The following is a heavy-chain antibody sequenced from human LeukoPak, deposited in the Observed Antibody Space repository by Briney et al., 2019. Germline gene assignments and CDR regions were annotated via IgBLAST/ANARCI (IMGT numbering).Heavy chain of an antibody. V-gene: IGHV3-48*03. Sequence: GGSLRLSCAASGFTFSSYAMSWVRQAPGKGLEWVSYISSSGSTIYYADSVKGRFTISRDNAKNSLYLQMNSLRAEDTAVYYCARDPLRYFDWLPPSFDYWGQGTLVTVSS. CDR1: GFTFSSYA. J-gene: IGHJ4*02. CDR2: ISSSGSTI. D-gene: IGHD3-9*01. CDR3: ARDPLRYFDWLPPSFDY.